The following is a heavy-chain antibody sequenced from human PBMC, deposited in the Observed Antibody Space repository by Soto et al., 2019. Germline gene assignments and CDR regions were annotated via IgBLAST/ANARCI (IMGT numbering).Heavy chain of an antibody. CDR3: VRAAGYSGDNYVYYYGMDV. J-gene: IGHJ6*02. D-gene: IGHD5-12*01. CDR1: GFSFSTYG. CDR2: VWYDGRNK. V-gene: IGHV3-33*01. Sequence: QVQLVESGGGVVQPGRSLRLSCTASGFSFSTYGMQWVRQAPGKGLEWVALVWYDGRNKHYVDSVAGRFTISRENSKNTMYLEMNSMRDEDTAVYYCVRAAGYSGDNYVYYYGMDVWGQGTTVTVSS.